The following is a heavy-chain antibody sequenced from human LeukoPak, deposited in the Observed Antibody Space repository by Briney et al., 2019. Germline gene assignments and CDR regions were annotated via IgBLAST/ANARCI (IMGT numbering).Heavy chain of an antibody. CDR1: GFTFSSYA. Sequence: GGSLRLSCAASGFTFSSYAMHWVRQAPGKGLEWVAVISYDGSNKYYADSVKGRFTISRDNSKSTLYLQMTSLRVDDTAVYYCAKRATAGGFDSWGQGTLVTVSS. CDR3: AKRATAGGFDS. CDR2: ISYDGSNK. D-gene: IGHD6-13*01. V-gene: IGHV3-30*04. J-gene: IGHJ4*02.